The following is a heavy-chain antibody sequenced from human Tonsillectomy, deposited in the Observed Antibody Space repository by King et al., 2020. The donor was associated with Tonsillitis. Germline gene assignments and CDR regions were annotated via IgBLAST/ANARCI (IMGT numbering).Heavy chain of an antibody. CDR3: ARISTTSSLAFDI. Sequence: VQLVESGGGLVQPGGSLRLSCAASGFTFSSYEMNWVRQAPGKGLEWVSYISSSGSTCYYTVSVKGRFTISRDNAKNTLYLQMNSLTTEDTAVYYCARISTTSSLAFDIWGQGTMVTVSS. J-gene: IGHJ3*02. CDR2: ISSSGSTC. D-gene: IGHD2-2*01. CDR1: GFTFSSYE. V-gene: IGHV3-48*03.